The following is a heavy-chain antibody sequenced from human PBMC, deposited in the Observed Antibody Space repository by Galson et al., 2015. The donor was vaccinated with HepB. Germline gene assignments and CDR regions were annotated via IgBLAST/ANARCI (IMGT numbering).Heavy chain of an antibody. CDR1: GFTFSSHA. CDR3: AREVEVVVPAAISTYYYYYYMDV. J-gene: IGHJ6*03. V-gene: IGHV3-30-3*01. Sequence: SLRLSCAASGFTFSSHAMHWVRQAPGKGLEWVAVISYDGSNKYYADSVKGRFTISRDNSKNTLYLQMNSLRAEDTAVYYCAREVEVVVPAAISTYYYYYYMDVWGKGTTVTVSS. D-gene: IGHD2-2*01. CDR2: ISYDGSNK.